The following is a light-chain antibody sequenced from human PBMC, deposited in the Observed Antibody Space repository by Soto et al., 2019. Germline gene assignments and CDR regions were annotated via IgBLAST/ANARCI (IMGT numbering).Light chain of an antibody. J-gene: IGLJ3*02. Sequence: QSALTQPASVSGSPGQSITISCTGTSSDVGGYNYVSWYQQHPGKAPKLMIYDVSSRPSGVSNRFSGSKSGNTASLTISGLQAEDEADYYCSSYTSSSTWVFGGGTQLTLL. CDR1: SSDVGGYNY. CDR2: DVS. V-gene: IGLV2-14*01. CDR3: SSYTSSSTWV.